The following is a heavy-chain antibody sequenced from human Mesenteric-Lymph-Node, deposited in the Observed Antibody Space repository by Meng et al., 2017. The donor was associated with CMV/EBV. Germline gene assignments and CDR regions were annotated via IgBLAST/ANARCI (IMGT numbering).Heavy chain of an antibody. CDR1: GGSISSYY. J-gene: IGHJ4*02. CDR2: IYYSGST. CDR3: ASADYYGSGSYQRDY. Sequence: SETLSLTCTVSGGSISSYYWSWIRQPPGKGLEWIGYIYYSGSTNYNPSLKSRVTISVDTSKNQFSLKLSSVTAADTAVYYCASADYYGSGSYQRDYWGQGTLVTVSS. D-gene: IGHD3-10*01. V-gene: IGHV4-59*01.